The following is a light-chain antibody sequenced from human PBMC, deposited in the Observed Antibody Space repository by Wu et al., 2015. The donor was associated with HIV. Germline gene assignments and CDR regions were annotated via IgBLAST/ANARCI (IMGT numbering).Light chain of an antibody. CDR1: QRMSSS. V-gene: IGKV3-15*01. CDR2: GAS. Sequence: VLTQSPGTLSLSPGERATLSCRASQRMSSSYIAWYQQKPGQAPKLLIYGASTRATDIPTRFSGSGSGTEFTLTISSLQSEDSAVYYCQQYDNWPPWTFGQGTKVEVK. CDR3: QQYDNWPPWT. J-gene: IGKJ1*01.